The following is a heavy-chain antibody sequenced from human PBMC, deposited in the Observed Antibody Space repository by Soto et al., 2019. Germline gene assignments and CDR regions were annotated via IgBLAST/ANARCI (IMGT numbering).Heavy chain of an antibody. D-gene: IGHD1-26*01. CDR1: GYTFTSYD. Sequence: QVQLVQSGAEVKKPGASVKVSCKASGYTFTSYDINWVRQATGQGLEWMGCMNPNSGNTGYAQKYQGRVTMTRNTTIRTAYMELGSLRSEDTAVYYWATPRGQSPRYYYMDVWGKGTTVTVSS. J-gene: IGHJ6*03. V-gene: IGHV1-8*01. CDR3: ATPRGQSPRYYYMDV. CDR2: MNPNSGNT.